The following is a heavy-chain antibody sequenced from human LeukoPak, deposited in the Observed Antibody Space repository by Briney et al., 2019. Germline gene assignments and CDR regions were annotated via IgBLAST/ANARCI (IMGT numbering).Heavy chain of an antibody. D-gene: IGHD6-13*01. Sequence: GGSLRLSCAASGFTFSSYSMNWVRQAPGKGLERVSSISSSSSYIYYADSVKGRFTISRDNAKNSLYLQMNSLRAEDTAVYYCARVVIAAAGTGSGRWFDPWGQGTLVTVSS. CDR2: ISSSSSYI. CDR3: ARVVIAAAGTGSGRWFDP. J-gene: IGHJ5*02. V-gene: IGHV3-21*01. CDR1: GFTFSSYS.